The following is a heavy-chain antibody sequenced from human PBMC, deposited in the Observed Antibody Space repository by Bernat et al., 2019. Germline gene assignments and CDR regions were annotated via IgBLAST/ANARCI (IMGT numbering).Heavy chain of an antibody. CDR1: GFTFSTYW. V-gene: IGHV3-7*04. CDR2: TKYDESAK. CDR3: ARDVQGPYKYYMDV. J-gene: IGHJ6*03. D-gene: IGHD1-14*01. Sequence: EVQVVESGGNLVQPGGSLRLSCAASGFTFSTYWMSWVRQAPGKGLECVDITKYDESAKYYVDSVKGRFTISSDNARSLLLLQMNSLRAEDTAVYYCARDVQGPYKYYMDVWGKGTTVTVSS.